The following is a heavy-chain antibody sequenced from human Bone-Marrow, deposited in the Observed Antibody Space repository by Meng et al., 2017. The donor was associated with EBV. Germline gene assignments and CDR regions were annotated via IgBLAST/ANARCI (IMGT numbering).Heavy chain of an antibody. J-gene: IGHJ4*02. CDR3: ARGRGRADY. Sequence: QVQLQQWGVGLLKPSXTLSLTCAVYGGSFSGYYWSWIRQPPGKGLEWIGEINHSGSTNYNPSLKSRVTISVDTSKNQFSLKLSSVTAADTAVYYCARGRGRADYWGQGTLVTVSS. CDR2: INHSGST. V-gene: IGHV4-34*01. CDR1: GGSFSGYY.